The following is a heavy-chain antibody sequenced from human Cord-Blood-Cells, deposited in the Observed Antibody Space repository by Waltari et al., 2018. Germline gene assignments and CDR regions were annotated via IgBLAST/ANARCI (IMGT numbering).Heavy chain of an antibody. V-gene: IGHV4-34*01. CDR1: GGSFSGYY. CDR3: ARARPSDY. D-gene: IGHD6-6*01. J-gene: IGHJ4*02. Sequence: QVQLQQWGAGLLKPSETLSLTCAVYGGSFSGYYWSWIRQPPGKGLEWIGEINHSGSTNYNPSLKSRVTISVDTSKNQFSLKRSSVTAADTAVYYCARARPSDYWGQGTLVTVSS. CDR2: INHSGST.